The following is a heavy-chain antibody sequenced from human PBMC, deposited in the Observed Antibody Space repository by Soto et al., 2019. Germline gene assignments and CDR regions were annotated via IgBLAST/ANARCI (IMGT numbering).Heavy chain of an antibody. Sequence: GGSLRLSCAASGFTFSSYSMNWVRQAPGKGLEWVSSISSSSSYIYYADSVKGRFTISRDNAKNSLYLQMNSLRAEDTAVYYCARGPGYCSSTSCLNWFDPWGQGTLVTVSS. CDR2: ISSSSSYI. CDR1: GFTFSSYS. D-gene: IGHD2-2*03. J-gene: IGHJ5*02. V-gene: IGHV3-21*01. CDR3: ARGPGYCSSTSCLNWFDP.